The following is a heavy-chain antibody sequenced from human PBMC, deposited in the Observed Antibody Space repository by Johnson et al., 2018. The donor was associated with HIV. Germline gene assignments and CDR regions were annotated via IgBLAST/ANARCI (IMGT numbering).Heavy chain of an antibody. CDR3: ARLGLTDAFDI. J-gene: IGHJ3*02. CDR1: GFSFSAYY. CDR2: ISSSGTPK. V-gene: IGHV3-11*01. Sequence: QMQLMESGGGVVKPGGSLRLSCEASGFSFSAYYMTWIRQAPGKGLEWVSSISSSGTPKYYADSVKGRFTISRDNGKNSLYLQMNSLRAEDTALYYCARLGLTDAFDIWGQGTMVTVSP. D-gene: IGHD2-8*01.